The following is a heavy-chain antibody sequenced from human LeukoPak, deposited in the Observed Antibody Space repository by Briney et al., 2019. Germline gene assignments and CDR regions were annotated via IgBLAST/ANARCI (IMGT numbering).Heavy chain of an antibody. CDR1: GIAFSKTW. J-gene: IGHJ4*02. CDR3: TTDPRD. V-gene: IGHV3-15*01. CDR2: IKSKNDGGAI. Sequence: PGGSLRLSCVASGIAFSKTWMSWVRQAPGKGLEWVGRIKSKNDGGAIDYIEPVKGRFTISRDDAKSTVYLQMNSLKTEDTAMCYCTTDPRDWGQGTLVTVSS.